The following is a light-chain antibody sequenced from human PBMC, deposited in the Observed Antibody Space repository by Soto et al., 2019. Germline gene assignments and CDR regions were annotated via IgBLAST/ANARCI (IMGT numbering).Light chain of an antibody. J-gene: IGLJ1*01. Sequence: SYELTQPPSVSVAPERTAKITCGGNNIDSKSVHWYQQKPGQAPVLVIFYDVERPSGIPERFSGSNSGDTATLTISRVEAGDEADYYCQVWDTSDHAVFGTGTKVTVL. V-gene: IGLV3-21*04. CDR2: YDV. CDR1: NIDSKS. CDR3: QVWDTSDHAV.